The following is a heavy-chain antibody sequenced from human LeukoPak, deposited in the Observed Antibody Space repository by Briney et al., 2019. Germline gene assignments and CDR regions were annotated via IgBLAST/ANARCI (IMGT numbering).Heavy chain of an antibody. CDR3: ARDVGRGNWNYDSYMDV. J-gene: IGHJ6*03. Sequence: PSETLSLTCSVSDGSMSGSSFFWGFWVWIRQSPGKGLEWIGSIYNSGSTYYNPSLKSRVTISVDTSNNQFSLNLSSVTVADTAVYFCARDVGRGNWNYDSYMDVWGEGTTVTVSS. CDR2: IYNSGST. D-gene: IGHD1-20*01. CDR1: DGSMSGSSFF. V-gene: IGHV4-39*07.